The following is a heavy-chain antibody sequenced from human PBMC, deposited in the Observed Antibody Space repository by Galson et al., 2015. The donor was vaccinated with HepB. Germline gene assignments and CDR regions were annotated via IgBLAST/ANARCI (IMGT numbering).Heavy chain of an antibody. CDR2: VSYDGSNK. Sequence: SLRLSCAASGFTFSGYAMHWVRQAPGKGLEWVAIVSYDGSNKYYADSVKGRFTISRDNSKNTLYLQMNSLRAEDAAVYYCARAWFGELLSYHFGYWGQGTLVTVSS. J-gene: IGHJ4*02. CDR3: ARAWFGELLSYHFGY. D-gene: IGHD3-10*01. V-gene: IGHV3-30*04. CDR1: GFTFSGYA.